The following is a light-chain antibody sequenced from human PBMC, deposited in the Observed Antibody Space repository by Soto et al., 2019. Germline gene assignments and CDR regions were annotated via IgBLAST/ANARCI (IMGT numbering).Light chain of an antibody. CDR2: DAS. CDR1: QSINTY. V-gene: IGKV3D-11*02. J-gene: IGKJ5*01. CDR3: QQRRSWQVT. Sequence: ENVLTQSPATLSLSPGEGATLSCRASQSINTYLAWYQQKPGQAPRLLIYDASKRATGIPARFSGSGSGTNFTLTISSLEPEDFAVYYCQQRRSWQVTFGQGTRLET.